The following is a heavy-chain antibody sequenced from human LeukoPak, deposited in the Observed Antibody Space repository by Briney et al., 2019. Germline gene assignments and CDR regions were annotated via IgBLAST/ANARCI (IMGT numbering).Heavy chain of an antibody. CDR2: IYYSGST. CDR1: GGSISSYY. Sequence: SETLSLTCTVSGGSISSYYWSWIRQPPGKGLEWIGYIYYSGSTNYNPSLKSRVTISVDTSKNQFSLKLSSVTAADTAVYYCARIIEMATIFAPFDPWGQGTLVTVSS. V-gene: IGHV4-59*08. D-gene: IGHD5-24*01. CDR3: ARIIEMATIFAPFDP. J-gene: IGHJ5*02.